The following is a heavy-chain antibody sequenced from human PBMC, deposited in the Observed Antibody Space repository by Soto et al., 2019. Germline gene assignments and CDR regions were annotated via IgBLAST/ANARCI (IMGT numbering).Heavy chain of an antibody. CDR3: ARVNGYSYGYTLDH. Sequence: QVQLQESGPGLVKPSETLSLTCTVSGGSISSYYWSWIRQPPGKGLEWIGYIYYSGSTNYNPSLKSRVTISVDTSKNQFSLKLSSVTAADTAVYYCARVNGYSYGYTLDHWGQGTLVTVSS. CDR2: IYYSGST. V-gene: IGHV4-59*01. CDR1: GGSISSYY. D-gene: IGHD5-18*01. J-gene: IGHJ4*02.